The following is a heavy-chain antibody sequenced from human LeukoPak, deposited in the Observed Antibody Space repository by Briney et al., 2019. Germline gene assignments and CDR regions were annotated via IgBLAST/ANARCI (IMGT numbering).Heavy chain of an antibody. CDR1: GFSFTAYS. CDR2: IGPGGDI. J-gene: IGHJ4*02. V-gene: IGHV3-48*01. Sequence: GGSLTLSCVASGFSFTAYSMNWVRQAPGRGLEWISYIGPGGDIYYADSVTGRFTVSRDIAKNSLYLQMNGLRVEDTAVYYCARRFDSWGQGTVDPVSS. CDR3: ARRFDS.